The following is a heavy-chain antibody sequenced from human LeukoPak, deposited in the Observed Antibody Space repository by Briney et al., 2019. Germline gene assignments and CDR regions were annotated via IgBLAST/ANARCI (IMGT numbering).Heavy chain of an antibody. CDR1: GGSVSGYY. D-gene: IGHD2-15*01. CDR3: AREDPLVAARGLDY. V-gene: IGHV4-4*07. CDR2: IYTSGTT. J-gene: IGHJ4*02. Sequence: SETLSLTCTVSGGSVSGYYWSWIRQPAGKGLEWIGRIYTSGTTNYNTSLKSRLTMSLDTSKNQFSLRLSSVTAADTAVYYCAREDPLVAARGLDYWGQGTLVTVSS.